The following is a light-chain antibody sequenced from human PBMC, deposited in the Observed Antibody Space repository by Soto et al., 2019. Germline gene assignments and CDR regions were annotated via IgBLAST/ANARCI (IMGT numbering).Light chain of an antibody. J-gene: IGLJ1*01. V-gene: IGLV2-14*01. CDR1: NSDVGGYNY. CDR2: DVS. CDR3: TSWTTSNSYV. Sequence: QSALTQPAAVSGSPAQSITISCTGTNSDVGGYNYVSWNQQHSGKAPKLMIFDVSNRPSGVSNRFSGSKSGNTASLTISGLQAEDEADCYCTSWTTSNSYVFGTGTKLTVL.